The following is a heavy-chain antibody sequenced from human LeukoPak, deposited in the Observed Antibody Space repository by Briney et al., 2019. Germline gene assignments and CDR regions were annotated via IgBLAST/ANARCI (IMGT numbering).Heavy chain of an antibody. CDR2: TYYRCKWCN. D-gene: IGHD6-13*01. CDR3: ARDLAAGTAFFDY. CDR1: GDSVSINSAD. V-gene: IGHV6-1*01. J-gene: IGHJ4*02. Sequence: SPTLSLTFAISGDSVSINSADWNWIRQSPARGLEWLGRTYYRCKWCNDYAVSVKSRITINPDTSKNHFSLQLNSVTPEDTAVYYCARDLAAGTAFFDYWGQGTLVTVSS.